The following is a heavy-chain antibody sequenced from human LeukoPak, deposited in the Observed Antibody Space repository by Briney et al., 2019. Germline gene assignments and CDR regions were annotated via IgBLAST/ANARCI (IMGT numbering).Heavy chain of an antibody. Sequence: GASVKVSCKASGYTFTSYGISWVRQAPGQGLEWMGWISAYNGNTNYAQKLQGRVTMTTDTSTSTAYMELRSLRSDDTAVYYCARDDCSSTSCCYYYYGMDVWGQGTTVTVSS. CDR2: ISAYNGNT. CDR1: GYTFTSYG. D-gene: IGHD2-2*01. J-gene: IGHJ6*02. V-gene: IGHV1-18*01. CDR3: ARDDCSSTSCCYYYYGMDV.